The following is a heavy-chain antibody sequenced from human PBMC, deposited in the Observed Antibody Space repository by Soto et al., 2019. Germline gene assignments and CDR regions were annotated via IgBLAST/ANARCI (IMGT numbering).Heavy chain of an antibody. J-gene: IGHJ6*02. CDR1: GGSISGYY. CDR2: IYSDGTT. Sequence: QMHLQESGPGLVKPSETLSLTCTVSGGSISGYYWSWVRQPAGKGLEWVGRIYSDGTTNYSPSLKSRVTMPLDTSKDQFSLHLNSVTAADTAVYYCSRVGCSNSKGYTRGMDVWGQGTTVTVSS. V-gene: IGHV4-4*07. D-gene: IGHD6-25*01. CDR3: SRVGCSNSKGYTRGMDV.